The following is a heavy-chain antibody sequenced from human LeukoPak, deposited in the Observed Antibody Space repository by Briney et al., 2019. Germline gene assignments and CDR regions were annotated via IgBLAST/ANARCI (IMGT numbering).Heavy chain of an antibody. Sequence: GASVKVSCKVSGGTISSFPIIWVRQAPGQGLEWMGRIISVFGSSNYTQKFQGRVTITADESTNTAYMELSSLKSEDTAVYYCARERFSTIVSRVGYMDVWGKGTTVTVSS. D-gene: IGHD4-11*01. CDR1: GGTISSFP. V-gene: IGHV1-69*15. J-gene: IGHJ6*03. CDR3: ARERFSTIVSRVGYMDV. CDR2: IISVFGSS.